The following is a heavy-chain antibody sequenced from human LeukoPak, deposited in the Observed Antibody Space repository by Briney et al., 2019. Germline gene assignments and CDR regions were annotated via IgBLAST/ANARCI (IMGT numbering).Heavy chain of an antibody. D-gene: IGHD6-13*01. CDR1: GYTFTGYY. CDR3: AREEEGRSSWADDY. Sequence: ASVKVSCKASGYTFTGYYMHWVRQAPGQGLEWMGWINPNSGGTNYAQKFQGRVTMTRDTSISTAYMELSRLRSDDTAVYYCAREEEGRSSWADDYWGQGTLVTVSS. CDR2: INPNSGGT. V-gene: IGHV1-2*02. J-gene: IGHJ4*02.